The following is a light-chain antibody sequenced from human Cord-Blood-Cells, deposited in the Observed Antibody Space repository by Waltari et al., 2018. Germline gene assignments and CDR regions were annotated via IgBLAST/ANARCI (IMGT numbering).Light chain of an antibody. V-gene: IGLV2-11*01. J-gene: IGLJ3*02. CDR3: CSYAGSYTWV. CDR2: DVS. CDR1: SSDVGGYNY. Sequence: QSALTQPRSVSGSPGQSVTISCTGTSSDVGGYNYFSWYQQHPGKAPKLMIYDVSKRPSGVPDRFSGSKSGNKASLTISGLQAEDEADYYCCSYAGSYTWVFGGGTKLTVL.